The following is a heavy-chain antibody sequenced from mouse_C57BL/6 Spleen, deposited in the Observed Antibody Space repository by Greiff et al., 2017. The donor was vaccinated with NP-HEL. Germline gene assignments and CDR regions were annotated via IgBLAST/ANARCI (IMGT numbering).Heavy chain of an antibody. CDR2: INPANGNT. CDR1: GFNFKNYY. V-gene: IGHV14-3*01. J-gene: IGHJ1*03. Sequence: EVQVVESVAELVRPGASVKLSCTASGFNFKNYYMNWVKQRPEQGLEWIGRINPANGNTIYDPKFQGKATITADTSSNTAYLQRSCMTAEYTAIYCGARDVAGYIDVWGTGTSVTVSS. CDR3: ARDVAGYIDV.